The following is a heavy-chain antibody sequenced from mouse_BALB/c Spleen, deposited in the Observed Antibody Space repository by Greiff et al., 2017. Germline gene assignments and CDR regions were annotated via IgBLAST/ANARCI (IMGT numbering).Heavy chain of an antibody. CDR1: GYTFTSYW. Sequence: QVQLQQSGAELAKPGASVKMSCKASGYTFTSYWMHWVKQRPGQGLEWIGYINPSTGYTEYNQKFKDKATLTADKSSSTAYMQLSSLTSEDSAVYYCARRYSDGYYEGGDYWGQGTTLTVSS. CDR3: ARRYSDGYYEGGDY. V-gene: IGHV1-7*01. CDR2: INPSTGYT. J-gene: IGHJ2*01. D-gene: IGHD2-3*01.